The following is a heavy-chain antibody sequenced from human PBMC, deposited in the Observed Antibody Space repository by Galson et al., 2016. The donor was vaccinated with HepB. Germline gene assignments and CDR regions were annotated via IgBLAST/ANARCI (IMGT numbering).Heavy chain of an antibody. CDR3: AKGMTNSPLRSFQH. V-gene: IGHV4-59*13. CDR1: GDSIDTYY. D-gene: IGHD4-23*01. CDR2: ISGSGVT. J-gene: IGHJ1*01. Sequence: SETLSLTCIVSGDSIDTYYWSWIRQSPGKGLEWMGYISGSGVTNYNPSLKSRVTMSVDKSKNQFSLKLTSVTAADTAMYYCAKGMTNSPLRSFQHWGQGTLVIVSS.